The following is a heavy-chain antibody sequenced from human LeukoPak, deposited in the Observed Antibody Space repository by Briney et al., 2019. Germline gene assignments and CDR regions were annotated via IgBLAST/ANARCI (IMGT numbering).Heavy chain of an antibody. CDR2: INHSGST. CDR1: GGSFSGYY. Sequence: SETLSLTCAVYGGSFSGYYWSWIRQPPGKGLEWIGEINHSGSTNYNPSLKSRVTISVDTSKNQFSLKLSSVTAADTAVYYCARGVNGFGELLGYWGQGTLVTVSS. V-gene: IGHV4-34*01. D-gene: IGHD3-10*01. J-gene: IGHJ4*02. CDR3: ARGVNGFGELLGY.